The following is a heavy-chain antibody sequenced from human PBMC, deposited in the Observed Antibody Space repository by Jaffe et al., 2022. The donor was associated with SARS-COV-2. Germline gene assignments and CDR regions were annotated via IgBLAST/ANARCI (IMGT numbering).Heavy chain of an antibody. CDR2: INSDGSNT. D-gene: IGHD1-26*01. CDR3: AREGGGVGATKQVDY. CDR1: GFTFSNYW. V-gene: IGHV3-74*01. Sequence: EVQLVESGGGLVQPGGSLRLSCAASGFTFSNYWMHWVRQAPGKGLVWVSRINSDGSNTGYADSVRGRFTISRDNAKNTLYLQMSSLRAEDTAVYYCAREGGGVGATKQVDYWGQGTLVTVSS. J-gene: IGHJ4*02.